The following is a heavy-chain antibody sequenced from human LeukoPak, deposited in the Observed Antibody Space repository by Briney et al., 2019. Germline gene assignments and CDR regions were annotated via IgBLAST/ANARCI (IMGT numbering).Heavy chain of an antibody. D-gene: IGHD5-18*01. Sequence: GGSLRLSCAASVFTFSSYWRSWVRQAPGKGLEWVANIKQDGNQKYYVDSVKGRFTISRDNAENSLYLQMNSLSSEDTAVYYCARAGYSYGYDYWGQGTLLTVSS. CDR1: VFTFSSYW. CDR2: IKQDGNQK. J-gene: IGHJ4*02. CDR3: ARAGYSYGYDY. V-gene: IGHV3-7*04.